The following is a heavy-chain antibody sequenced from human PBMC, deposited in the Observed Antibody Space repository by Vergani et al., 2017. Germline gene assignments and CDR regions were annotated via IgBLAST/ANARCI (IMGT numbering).Heavy chain of an antibody. CDR2: ISYDGSNK. CDR1: GFPSGSFA. V-gene: IGHV3-30-3*01. Sequence: QVQLVESGGGLVHPGRSRRLSCPASGFPSGSFAMHWVRQAPGKGREWVAVISYDGSNKYYADSVKGRFTSSRDNSKNTLYLQMNSLRAEDTAVYYCARGASGDYVSSFDYWGQGTLVTVSS. J-gene: IGHJ4*02. CDR3: ARGASGDYVSSFDY. D-gene: IGHD4-17*01.